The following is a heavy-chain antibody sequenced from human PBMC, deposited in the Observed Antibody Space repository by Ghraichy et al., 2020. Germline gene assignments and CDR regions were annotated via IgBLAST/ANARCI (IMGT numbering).Heavy chain of an antibody. D-gene: IGHD3-16*01. V-gene: IGHV3-7*03. CDR1: GFTFTRYW. CDR3: ARDQSYTRGSYYYGMDV. J-gene: IGHJ6*02. Sequence: GGSLRLSCGASGFTFTRYWMTWVRQAPGKGLERVANIKEDGSEKYYVDSVKGRFTISRDNAKNSLFLQMNSLRAEDTAVYYCARDQSYTRGSYYYGMDVWGPGTTVTVSS. CDR2: IKEDGSEK.